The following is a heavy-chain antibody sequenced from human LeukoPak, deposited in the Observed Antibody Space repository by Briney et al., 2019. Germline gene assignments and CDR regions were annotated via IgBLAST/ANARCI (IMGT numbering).Heavy chain of an antibody. CDR1: GGSISSNNW. CDR3: ARALCSSGWTPYFDY. Sequence: SGTLSLTCAVSGGSISSNNWWSWVRQPPGKGLEWIVEIYHSGSTHYNPSLKSRVTISVDKSKNQFSLKLSSVTAADTAVYYCARALCSSGWTPYFDYWGQGTLVTVSS. V-gene: IGHV4-4*02. D-gene: IGHD6-19*01. J-gene: IGHJ4*02. CDR2: IYHSGST.